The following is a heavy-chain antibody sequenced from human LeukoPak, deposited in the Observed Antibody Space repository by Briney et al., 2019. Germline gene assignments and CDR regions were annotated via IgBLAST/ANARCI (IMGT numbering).Heavy chain of an antibody. Sequence: GGSLRLSCAASGFTVSSNYRSWVRQAPGKGLEWVSVIYSGGSTYYADSVKGRFTISRDKSKNKLYLQMNSLRAEDTAMYYCARDSHSAFDSWGQGTLVTVSS. CDR2: IYSGGST. J-gene: IGHJ4*02. CDR3: ARDSHSAFDS. D-gene: IGHD2-15*01. V-gene: IGHV3-53*01. CDR1: GFTVSSNY.